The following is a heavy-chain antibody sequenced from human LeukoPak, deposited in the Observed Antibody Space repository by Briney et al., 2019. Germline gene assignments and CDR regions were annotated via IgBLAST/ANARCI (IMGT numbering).Heavy chain of an antibody. D-gene: IGHD5-18*01. CDR1: GFTFRSYA. V-gene: IGHV3-23*01. J-gene: IGHJ5*02. CDR2: ISGSGGST. Sequence: AGGSLRLSCAASGFTFRSYAMSWFRQAPGKGLEWVSAISGSGGSTYYADSVKGRFTISRDNSKNTLYLQMNSLRAEDTAVYYCAKDQTAMVYGKTCEFDPWGQGTLVTVSS. CDR3: AKDQTAMVYGKTCEFDP.